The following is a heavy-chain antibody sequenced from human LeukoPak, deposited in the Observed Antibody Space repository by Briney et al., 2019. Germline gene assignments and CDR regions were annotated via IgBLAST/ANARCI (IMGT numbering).Heavy chain of an antibody. CDR1: GFTFSSYS. J-gene: IGHJ4*02. V-gene: IGHV3-48*04. Sequence: GGSLRLSCAASGFTFSSYSMNWVRQAPGKGLEWVSYISSSGSTIYYADSVKGRFTISRDNAKNSLYLQMNSLRAEDTAVYYCARVYRVIGSGSYFGYSDYWGQGTLVTVSP. CDR2: ISSSGSTI. D-gene: IGHD3-10*01. CDR3: ARVYRVIGSGSYFGYSDY.